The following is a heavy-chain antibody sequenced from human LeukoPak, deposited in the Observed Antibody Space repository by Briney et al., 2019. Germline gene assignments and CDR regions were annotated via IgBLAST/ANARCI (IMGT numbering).Heavy chain of an antibody. D-gene: IGHD6-19*01. J-gene: IGHJ3*02. CDR1: GFSFSSFE. CDR2: ICSGGTTM. Sequence: PGGSLRLSCAASGFSFSSFEMNWVRQAPGKGLEWVSYICSGGTTMYYADSVKGRFTISRDNAKNSLYLQMNSLRAEDTAVYYCARDFGGVAGRWYNAFDIWGQGTMVTVSS. CDR3: ARDFGGVAGRWYNAFDI. V-gene: IGHV3-48*03.